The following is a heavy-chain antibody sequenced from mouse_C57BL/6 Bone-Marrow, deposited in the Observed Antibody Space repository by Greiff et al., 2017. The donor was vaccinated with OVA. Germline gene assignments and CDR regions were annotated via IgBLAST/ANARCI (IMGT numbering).Heavy chain of an antibody. CDR1: GYTFTNYW. D-gene: IGHD2-4*01. V-gene: IGHV1-63*01. Sequence: QVQLQQSGAELVRPGTSVKMSCKASGYTFTNYWIGWAKQRPGHGLEWIGAIYPGGGYTNYNEKFKGKATLTADKSSSTAYMQFSSLTSEDSAIYYCARERLNYYAMDYWGQGTSVTVSS. J-gene: IGHJ4*01. CDR3: ARERLNYYAMDY. CDR2: IYPGGGYT.